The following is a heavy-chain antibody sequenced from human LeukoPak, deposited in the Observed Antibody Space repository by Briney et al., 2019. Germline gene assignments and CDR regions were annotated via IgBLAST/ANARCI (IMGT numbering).Heavy chain of an antibody. J-gene: IGHJ4*02. D-gene: IGHD6-13*01. CDR1: GYTFTSYD. CDR3: ARDLMGIAYRGAFYY. V-gene: IGHV1-8*01. Sequence: GASVKVSCKASGYTFTSYDINWVRQATGRGLEWMGSMTPNSGNTAYAQKFQGRVTITRTTSISTAYMELSSLRSEDTAVYYCARDLMGIAYRGAFYYWGQGTLVTVSS. CDR2: MTPNSGNT.